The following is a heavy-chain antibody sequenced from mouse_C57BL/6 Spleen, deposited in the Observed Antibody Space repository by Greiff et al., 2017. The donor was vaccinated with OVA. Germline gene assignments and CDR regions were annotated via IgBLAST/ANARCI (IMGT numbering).Heavy chain of an antibody. J-gene: IGHJ2*01. CDR3: ARSGDYVHYFDY. V-gene: IGHV1-26*01. CDR2: INPNNGGT. D-gene: IGHD2-4*01. Sequence: VQLQQSGPELVKPGASVKISCKASGYTFTDYYMNWVKQSHGKSLEWIGDINPNNGGTSYNQKFKGKATLTVDKSSSTAYMELRSLTSEDSAVYYCARSGDYVHYFDYWGQGTTLTVSS. CDR1: GYTFTDYY.